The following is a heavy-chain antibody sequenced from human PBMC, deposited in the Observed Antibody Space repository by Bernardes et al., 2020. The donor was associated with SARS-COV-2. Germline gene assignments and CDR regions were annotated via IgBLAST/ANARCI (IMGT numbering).Heavy chain of an antibody. CDR3: ASVMATWDRGLFSNTCYFYGMDV. CDR1: GLTVSDNY. CDR2: MYSGGST. Sequence: GGSLRLSCAASGLTVSDNYMTWVRQAPGKGLEWVALMYSGGSTYYADSVTGRFTGSRDNSKNTLYLQMNSLRVEDTAVYYCASVMATWDRGLFSNTCYFYGMDVWGQGTTVTVYS. J-gene: IGHJ6*02. V-gene: IGHV3-66*01. D-gene: IGHD3-10*01.